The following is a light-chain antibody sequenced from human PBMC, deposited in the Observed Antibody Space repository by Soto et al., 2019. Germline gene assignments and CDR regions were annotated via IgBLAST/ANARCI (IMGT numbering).Light chain of an antibody. CDR3: QQYGSSPNT. CDR1: QSVSSSY. CDR2: GAS. J-gene: IGKJ2*01. Sequence: EIVLTQSPGTLSLSPGERATLYCRASQSVSSSYLAWYQQKPGQGPRLLIYGASNMATGIPDRFSGSGSGTDFTLTISRLEPEDFAVYYCQQYGSSPNTFGQGTTLEIK. V-gene: IGKV3-20*01.